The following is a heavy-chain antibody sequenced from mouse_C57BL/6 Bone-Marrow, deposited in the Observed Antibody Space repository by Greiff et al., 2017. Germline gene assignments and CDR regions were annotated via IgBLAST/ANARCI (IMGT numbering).Heavy chain of an antibody. V-gene: IGHV1-63*01. J-gene: IGHJ4*01. CDR2: IYPGGGST. Sequence: QVQLQQSGAELVRPGTSVKMSCKASGYTFTNYWIGWAKQRPGHGLEWIGEIYPGGGSTNYNAKFKGKATLTADTSSSTAYMQFSSLTSEVSAIYYGASGRYAYAMDYWGQGTSVTASS. CDR1: GYTFTNYW. D-gene: IGHD2-12*01. CDR3: ASGRYAYAMDY.